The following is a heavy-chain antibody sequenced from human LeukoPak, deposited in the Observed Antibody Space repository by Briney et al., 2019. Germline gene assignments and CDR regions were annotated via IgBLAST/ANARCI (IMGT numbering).Heavy chain of an antibody. Sequence: ASVKVSCKASGYTLTNSGISWVRQAPGQGLEWMGWISAYNGNTNYAQEHQGRVTMTTDTSTSIAFMVVRSLRSDAPAVYYCAREDWDDSSAYDSNARGYGMDVWGQGTTVTVS. CDR3: AREDWDDSSAYDSNARGYGMDV. J-gene: IGHJ6*02. D-gene: IGHD3-22*01. CDR1: GYTLTNSG. CDR2: ISAYNGNT. V-gene: IGHV1-18*01.